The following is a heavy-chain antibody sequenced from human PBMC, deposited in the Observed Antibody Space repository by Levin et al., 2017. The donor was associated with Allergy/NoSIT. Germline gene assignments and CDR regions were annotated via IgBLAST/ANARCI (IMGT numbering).Heavy chain of an antibody. D-gene: IGHD6-19*01. V-gene: IGHV1-18*01. CDR1: GYTFSSYG. J-gene: IGHJ4*02. CDR3: ARPREGAVAGIFDY. Sequence: ASVKVSCKASGYTFSSYGISWVRQAPGQGLEWMGWISAYNGNTNYAQKLQGRVTMTTDTSTSTAYMELRSLRSDDTAVYYCARPREGAVAGIFDYWGQGTLVTVSS. CDR2: ISAYNGNT.